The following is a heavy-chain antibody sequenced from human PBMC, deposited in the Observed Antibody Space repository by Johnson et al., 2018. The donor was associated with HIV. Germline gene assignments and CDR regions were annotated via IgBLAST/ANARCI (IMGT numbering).Heavy chain of an antibody. CDR2: ISWNSGSI. CDR1: GFTFDDYA. D-gene: IGHD3-10*01. J-gene: IGHJ3*02. CDR3: AKEKKTMVQGLGAFDI. Sequence: QLVESGGGLVQPGRSLRLSCAASGFTFDDYAMHWVRQAPGKGLEWVSGISWNSGSIGYADSVKGRFTISRDNAKNSLYLQMNSLRAEDTALYYCAKEKKTMVQGLGAFDIWGQGTMVIVSS. V-gene: IGHV3-9*01.